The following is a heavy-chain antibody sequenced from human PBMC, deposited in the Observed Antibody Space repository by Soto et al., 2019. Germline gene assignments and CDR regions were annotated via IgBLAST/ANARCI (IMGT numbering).Heavy chain of an antibody. D-gene: IGHD2-2*02. J-gene: IGHJ5*02. Sequence: PSETLSLTCTVSGGSISSGGYYWSWIRQHPGKGLEWIGYIYYSGSTYYNPSLKSRVTISVDTSKNQFSLKLSSVTAADTAVYYCXRAYCSSTSCYTNWFDPWGQGTLVTVSS. CDR2: IYYSGST. CDR1: GGSISSGGYY. V-gene: IGHV4-31*03. CDR3: XRAYCSSTSCYTNWFDP.